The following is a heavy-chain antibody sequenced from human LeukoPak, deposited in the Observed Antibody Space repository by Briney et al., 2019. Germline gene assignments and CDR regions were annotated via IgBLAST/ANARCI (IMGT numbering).Heavy chain of an antibody. CDR3: ARDDGVAVASVDY. CDR1: GFTFGTYW. Sequence: GGSLRLSCVASGFTFGTYWMHWVRQAPGKGLVWVSRINSDASMTNYADSVKGRFTISRDNAKKTLYLQMNSLRVEDTAVYYCARDDGVAVASVDYWGQGTLVTVSS. CDR2: INSDASMT. V-gene: IGHV3-74*01. D-gene: IGHD6-19*01. J-gene: IGHJ4*02.